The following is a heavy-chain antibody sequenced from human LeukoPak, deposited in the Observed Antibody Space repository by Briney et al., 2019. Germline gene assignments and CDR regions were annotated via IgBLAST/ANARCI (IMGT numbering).Heavy chain of an antibody. J-gene: IGHJ4*02. CDR1: GGSLSGYY. CDR2: INHSGST. Sequence: SETLSLTCAVYGGSLSGYYWSWIRQPPGKGLEWIGEINHSGSTNYNPSLKSRVTISVDTSKNQFSLKLSSVTAADTAVYYCARGPIRLGYCSGGSCYLFDYWGQGTLVTVSS. V-gene: IGHV4-34*01. D-gene: IGHD2-15*01. CDR3: ARGPIRLGYCSGGSCYLFDY.